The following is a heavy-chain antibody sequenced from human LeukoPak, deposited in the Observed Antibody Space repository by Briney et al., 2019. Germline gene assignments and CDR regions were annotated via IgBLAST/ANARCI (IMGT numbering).Heavy chain of an antibody. V-gene: IGHV1-8*01. CDR2: RNPNSGNT. CDR3: VEVGFGDAFDI. CDR1: RYTFPSYD. J-gene: IGHJ3*02. D-gene: IGHD3-16*01. Sequence: ASVKVSCKASRYTFPSYDINWVRQATGQGLEGVGWRNPNSGNTGYVQKFQGRVNMTRNTSISTAYMELESRRSEDTAVYYCVEVGFGDAFDIWGQGTMVTVSS.